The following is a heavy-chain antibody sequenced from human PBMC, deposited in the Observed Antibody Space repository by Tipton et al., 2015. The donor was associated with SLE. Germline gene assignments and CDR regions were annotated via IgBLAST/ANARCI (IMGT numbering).Heavy chain of an antibody. CDR2: IKQDGSEK. Sequence: QLVQSGGGLTQPGGSLRLSCAASGFSVSSNYMSWVRQAPGKGLEWVANIKQDGSEKYYVDSVKGRFTISRDNAKNSLYLQMDSLRAEDTAVYYCARGRSGAIWGQGTLVTVSS. J-gene: IGHJ4*02. D-gene: IGHD3-3*01. V-gene: IGHV3-7*01. CDR3: ARGRSGAI. CDR1: GFSVSSNY.